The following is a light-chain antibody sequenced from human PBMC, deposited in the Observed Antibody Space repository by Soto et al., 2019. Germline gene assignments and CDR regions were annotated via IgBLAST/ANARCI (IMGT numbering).Light chain of an antibody. CDR1: SSDVGSYNL. Sequence: QSVLTRPASVSGSPGQSITISCTGTSSDVGSYNLVSWYQHHPGKAPKLMIYEVSKRPSGVSNRFSGSRSGNTASLTISGLQAEDEADYYCCSYAASSTLGVFGTGTKVTVL. CDR2: EVS. CDR3: CSYAASSTLGV. J-gene: IGLJ1*01. V-gene: IGLV2-23*02.